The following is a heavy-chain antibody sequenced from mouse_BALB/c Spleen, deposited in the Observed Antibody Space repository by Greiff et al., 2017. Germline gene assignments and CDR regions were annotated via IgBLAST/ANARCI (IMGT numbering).Heavy chain of an antibody. Sequence: VKLQQPGAELVKPGASVKLSCKASGYTFTSYWMHWVKQRPGQGLEWIGEINPSNGRTNYNEKFKSKATLTVDKSSSTAYMQLSSLTSEDSAVYYCAREAYWGQGTLVTVSA. CDR3: AREAY. V-gene: IGHV1S81*02. CDR1: GYTFTSYW. CDR2: INPSNGRT. J-gene: IGHJ3*01.